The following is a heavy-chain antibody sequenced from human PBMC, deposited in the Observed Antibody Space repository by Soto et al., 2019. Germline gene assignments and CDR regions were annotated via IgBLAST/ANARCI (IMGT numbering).Heavy chain of an antibody. CDR1: GYTFISYG. D-gene: IGHD4-17*01. J-gene: IGHJ2*01. CDR3: ATGLQIIYGGNSNYWYFEL. Sequence: QVQLVQSGAEVKKPGASVKVSCKASGYTFISYGISWVRQAPGQGLEWMGWISAYNGNTNYAHKLQGRVTMSTDTAASTDYMELRSLRSDATAVYYCATGLQIIYGGNSNYWYFELWGRGTLVTVSS. V-gene: IGHV1-18*01. CDR2: ISAYNGNT.